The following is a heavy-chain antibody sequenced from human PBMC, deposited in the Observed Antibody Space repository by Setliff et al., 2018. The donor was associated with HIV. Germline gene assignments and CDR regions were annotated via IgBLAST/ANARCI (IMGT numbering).Heavy chain of an antibody. CDR1: GFAFSFYA. J-gene: IGHJ4*02. Sequence: PGGSLRLSCAASGFAFSFYAMNWVRQAPGKGLEWVSAITGSGRTTYYADSVKGRFTISRDNSKNTLSLQMNSLRAEDTAVYYCARGEPTILVVPAAFFDYWGQGTLVTVSS. V-gene: IGHV3-23*01. CDR3: ARGEPTILVVPAAFFDY. D-gene: IGHD2-2*01. CDR2: ITGSGRTT.